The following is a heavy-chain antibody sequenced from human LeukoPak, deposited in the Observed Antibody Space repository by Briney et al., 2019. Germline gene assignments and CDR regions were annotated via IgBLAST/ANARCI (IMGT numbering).Heavy chain of an antibody. CDR3: ARAGVGKTKYYYYYGMDV. J-gene: IGHJ6*02. D-gene: IGHD2-15*01. CDR1: GGSISSSDYY. V-gene: IGHV4-39*07. CDR2: INHSGST. Sequence: ETLSLTCTVXGGSISSSDYYWGWIRQPPGKGLEWIVEINHSGSTNYNPSLKSRVTISVDTSKNQFSLKLSSVTAADTAVYYCARAGVGKTKYYYYYGMDVWGQGTTVTVSS.